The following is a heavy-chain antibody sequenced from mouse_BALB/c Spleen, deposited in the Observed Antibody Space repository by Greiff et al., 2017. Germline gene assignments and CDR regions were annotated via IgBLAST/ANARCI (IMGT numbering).Heavy chain of an antibody. J-gene: IGHJ3*01. CDR2: IWAGGST. Sequence: VKLVESGPGLVAPSQSLSITCTVSGFSLTSYGVHWVRQPPGKGLEWLGVIWAGGSTNYNSALMSRLSISKDNSKSQVFLKMNSLQTDDTAMYYCARENGNWFAYWGQGTLVTVSA. CDR1: GFSLTSYG. V-gene: IGHV2-9*02. CDR3: ARENGNWFAY. D-gene: IGHD2-1*01.